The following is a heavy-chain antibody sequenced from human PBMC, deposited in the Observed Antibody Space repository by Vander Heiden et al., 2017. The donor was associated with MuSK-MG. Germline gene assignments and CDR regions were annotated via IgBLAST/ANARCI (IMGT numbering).Heavy chain of an antibody. V-gene: IGHV3-33*01. CDR3: ARDRDPYSSSWGDY. D-gene: IGHD6-13*01. Sequence: QVQLAESGGGVVQPGRSLRLPCSAFGFTLSSHGMPWVRQAPGKGLEWVAVIWYDGSNKYYADSVKGRFTISRDNSKNTLYLQMNSLRAEDTAVYYCARDRDPYSSSWGDYWGQGTLVTVSS. CDR2: IWYDGSNK. CDR1: GFTLSSHG. J-gene: IGHJ4*02.